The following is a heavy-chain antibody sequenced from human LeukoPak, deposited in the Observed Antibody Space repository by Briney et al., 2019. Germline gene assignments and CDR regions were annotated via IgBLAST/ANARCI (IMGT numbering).Heavy chain of an antibody. V-gene: IGHV3-11*01. D-gene: IGHD5-18*01. Sequence: GGSLRLSCAASGFTFSNAWMSWIRRAPGKGLEWVSYISSSGFTIYFADSVKGRFTISRDNAKNSLYLQMNSLRAEDTAVYFCARGDRAMKHDAFDIWGQGTMVTVSS. J-gene: IGHJ3*02. CDR2: ISSSGFTI. CDR1: GFTFSNAW. CDR3: ARGDRAMKHDAFDI.